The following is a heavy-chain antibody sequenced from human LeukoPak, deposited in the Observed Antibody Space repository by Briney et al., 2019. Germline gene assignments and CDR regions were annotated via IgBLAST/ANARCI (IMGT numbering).Heavy chain of an antibody. J-gene: IGHJ4*02. Sequence: GGSLRLSCAASGFMFNTYAMHWVRQAPGKGLEWVAVISHDGSNKYYADSVKGRFAISRDNSKNTLYLQMNSLRDEGTAMFYCARDSNWGSTHYWGQGTLVTVSS. CDR1: GFMFNTYA. D-gene: IGHD7-27*01. CDR3: ARDSNWGSTHY. CDR2: ISHDGSNK. V-gene: IGHV3-30*09.